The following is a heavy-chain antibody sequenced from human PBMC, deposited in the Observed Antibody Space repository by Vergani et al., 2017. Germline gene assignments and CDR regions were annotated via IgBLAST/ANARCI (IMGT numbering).Heavy chain of an antibody. CDR3: ARVRLGYYDSSGYYDEEGAFDI. D-gene: IGHD3-22*01. CDR2: IYYSGST. Sequence: QVQLQESGPGLVKPSQTLSLTCTVSGGSISSGDYYWSWIRQPPGKGLEWIGYIYYSGSTYYNPSLKSRVTISVDTSKNQFSLKLSSVTAADTAVYYCARVRLGYYDSSGYYDEEGAFDIWGQGTMVTVSS. V-gene: IGHV4-30-4*01. J-gene: IGHJ3*02. CDR1: GGSISSGDYY.